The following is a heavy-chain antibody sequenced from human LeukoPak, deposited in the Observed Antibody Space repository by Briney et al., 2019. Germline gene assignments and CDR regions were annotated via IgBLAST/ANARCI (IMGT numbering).Heavy chain of an antibody. J-gene: IGHJ4*02. CDR1: GGSISSYY. Sequence: SETLSLTCTVSGGSISSYYWSWIRQPPGKGLEWIGYIYHSGSTYYNPSLKSRVTISVDRSKNQFSLKLSSVTAADTAVYYCAREGYSSSWVDYWGQGTLVTVSS. D-gene: IGHD6-13*01. CDR3: AREGYSSSWVDY. V-gene: IGHV4-59*12. CDR2: IYHSGST.